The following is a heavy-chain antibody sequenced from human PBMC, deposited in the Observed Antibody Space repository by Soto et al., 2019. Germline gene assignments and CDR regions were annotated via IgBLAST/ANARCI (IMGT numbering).Heavy chain of an antibody. CDR2: ISYDGSNK. V-gene: IGHV3-30*18. D-gene: IGHD3-3*01. Sequence: LRLSCAASGFTFSSYGMHWVRQAPGKGLEWVAVISYDGSNKYYADSVKGRFTISSDNSKNTLYLQMNSLRAEDTAVYYCAKGLRFLEWRRRIDYWGQGTLVTVSS. J-gene: IGHJ4*02. CDR1: GFTFSSYG. CDR3: AKGLRFLEWRRRIDY.